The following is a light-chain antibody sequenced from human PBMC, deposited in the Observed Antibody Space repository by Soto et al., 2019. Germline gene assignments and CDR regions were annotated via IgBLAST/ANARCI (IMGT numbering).Light chain of an antibody. CDR2: AAS. CDR3: QQSYSRPRT. Sequence: EIQITQPPYSLSSSVGDIVTITCRASQSISSYLSWYQQKPGKAPKLLIYAASSLQSGVPSRFSGSGSGTDFTLTISSLQPEDFATYYCQQSYSRPRTFGQGTKV. V-gene: IGKV1-39*01. J-gene: IGKJ1*01. CDR1: QSISSY.